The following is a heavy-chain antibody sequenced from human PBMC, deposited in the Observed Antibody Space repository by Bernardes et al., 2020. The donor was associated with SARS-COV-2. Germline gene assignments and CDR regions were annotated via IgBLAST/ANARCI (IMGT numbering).Heavy chain of an antibody. CDR3: ARGPIGVAGTRVFDWFDP. CDR1: GYTFTNYD. CDR2: MNPDSGNT. Sequence: ASVKVSCKASGYTFTNYDITWVRQAAGQGLEWMGWMNPDSGNTGYAQKFQGRITMTRNTSISTAYMELSSLRSEDTAVYYCARGPIGVAGTRVFDWFDPWGQGTLVTVSS. J-gene: IGHJ5*02. D-gene: IGHD6-19*01. V-gene: IGHV1-8*01.